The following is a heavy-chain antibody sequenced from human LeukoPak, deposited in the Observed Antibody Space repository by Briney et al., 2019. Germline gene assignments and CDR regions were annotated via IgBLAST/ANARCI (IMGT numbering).Heavy chain of an antibody. D-gene: IGHD4-17*01. Sequence: GGSLRLSCAASGFHFSAYDMHWVRQAPGEGLEWVAYFGHSGTVYYADSVRGRFTISRDNAKNSLHLQMNSLRADDTAVYYCAGYGDYPYWGQGTPVTVSS. CDR1: GFHFSAYD. V-gene: IGHV3-69-1*01. CDR3: AGYGDYPY. CDR2: FGHSGTV. J-gene: IGHJ4*02.